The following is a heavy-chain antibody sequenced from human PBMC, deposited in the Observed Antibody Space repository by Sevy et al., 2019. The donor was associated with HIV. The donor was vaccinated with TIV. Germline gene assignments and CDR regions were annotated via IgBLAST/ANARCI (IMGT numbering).Heavy chain of an antibody. V-gene: IGHV3-21*01. CDR2: ISSSSSYI. D-gene: IGHD3-3*01. J-gene: IGHJ4*02. Sequence: GGSLRLSCAASGFTFSSYSMNWVRQAPGKGLEWVSSISSSSSYIYYADSVKGRFTISRDNAKNSLYLQMNSLRAEDTAVYYCARDAPPPGYDFWSGYYYFDYWCQGTLVTVSS. CDR1: GFTFSSYS. CDR3: ARDAPPPGYDFWSGYYYFDY.